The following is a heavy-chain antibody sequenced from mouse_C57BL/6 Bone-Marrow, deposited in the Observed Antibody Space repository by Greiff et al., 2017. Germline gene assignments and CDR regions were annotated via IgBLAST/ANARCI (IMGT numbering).Heavy chain of an antibody. CDR2: IYPRSGNT. V-gene: IGHV1-81*01. J-gene: IGHJ3*01. CDR1: GYTFTSYG. D-gene: IGHD2-12*01. Sequence: VQLQQSGAELARPGASVKLSCKASGYTFTSYGISWVKQRTGQGLEWIGEIYPRSGNTYYNEQFKGKATLTADKSSSTSHMELRGLTSADSAVYFCVRSIAWFSFWGHGTLVSVSA. CDR3: VRSIAWFSF.